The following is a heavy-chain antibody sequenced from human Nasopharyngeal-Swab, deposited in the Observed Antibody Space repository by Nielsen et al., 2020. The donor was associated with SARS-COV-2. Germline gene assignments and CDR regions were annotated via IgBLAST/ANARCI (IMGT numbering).Heavy chain of an antibody. CDR3: AIEGFHI. J-gene: IGHJ3*02. CDR1: GITFSRFA. Sequence: GEFLKISCAVSGITFSRFAIHWVRQAPGKGLEWVAAVSSDGSDEAFSDAVKGRLSIPRDNSKNTLSLQLNSLRPEDTAVYFCAIEGFHIWGQGTVVTVSS. V-gene: IGHV3-30*03. CDR2: VSSDGSDE.